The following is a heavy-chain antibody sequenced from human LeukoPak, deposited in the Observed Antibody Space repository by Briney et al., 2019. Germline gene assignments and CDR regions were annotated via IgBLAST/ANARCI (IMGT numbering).Heavy chain of an antibody. D-gene: IGHD3-10*01. J-gene: IGHJ3*02. CDR3: ARAKMSYGSGSHWALRGAFDI. CDR1: GGSISSYY. V-gene: IGHV4-4*07. Sequence: SETLSLTCTVSGGSISSYYWSWIRQPAGKGLEWIGRIYTSGSTNYNPSLKSRVTMSVDTSKNQFSLKLSSVTAADTAVYYCARAKMSYGSGSHWALRGAFDIWGQGTMVTVSS. CDR2: IYTSGST.